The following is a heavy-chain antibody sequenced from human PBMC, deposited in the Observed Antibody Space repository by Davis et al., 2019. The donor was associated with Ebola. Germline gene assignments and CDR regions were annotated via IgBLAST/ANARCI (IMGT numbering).Heavy chain of an antibody. V-gene: IGHV3-33*01. CDR2: IWYDGSNK. CDR3: ASFGYSYGSEYYYYGMDV. D-gene: IGHD5-18*01. J-gene: IGHJ6*02. Sequence: GGSLRLSCAASGFTFSSYGMHWVRQAPGKGLEWVAVIWYDGSNKYYADSVKGRFTISRDNSKNTLYLQMNSLRAEDTAVYYCASFGYSYGSEYYYYGMDVWGQGTTVTVSS. CDR1: GFTFSSYG.